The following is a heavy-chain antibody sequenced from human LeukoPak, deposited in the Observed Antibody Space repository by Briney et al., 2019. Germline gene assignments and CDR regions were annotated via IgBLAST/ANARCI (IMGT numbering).Heavy chain of an antibody. V-gene: IGHV3-23*01. CDR3: AKGAPRYCSSTSCNFDY. D-gene: IGHD2-2*01. Sequence: GGSLRLSCAASGFTFSSYAMSWVRQAPGKGLGWVSAISGSGGSTYYADSVKGRFTNSRDNSKNTLYMQMNSLRAEDTAVYYCAKGAPRYCSSTSCNFDYWGQGTLVTVSS. CDR2: ISGSGGST. J-gene: IGHJ4*02. CDR1: GFTFSSYA.